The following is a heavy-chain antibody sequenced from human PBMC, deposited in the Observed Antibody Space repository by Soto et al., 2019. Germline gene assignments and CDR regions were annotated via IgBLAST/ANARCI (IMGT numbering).Heavy chain of an antibody. CDR1: GFTFSSYG. CDR3: ARFMCGGDCYDFDY. V-gene: IGHV3-33*01. D-gene: IGHD2-21*02. J-gene: IGHJ4*02. CDR2: IWYDGSNK. Sequence: QVQLVESGGGVVQPGRSLRLSCAASGFTFSSYGMHWVRQAPGKGLEWVAVIWYDGSNKYYADSVKGRFTISRDNSKNKLYLQMNSLRAEDTAVYYCARFMCGGDCYDFDYWGQGTLVTVSS.